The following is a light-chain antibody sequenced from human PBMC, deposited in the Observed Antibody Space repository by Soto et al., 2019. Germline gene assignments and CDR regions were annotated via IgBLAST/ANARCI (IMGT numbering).Light chain of an antibody. Sequence: DIQLTQSPPSLSASEGARVTITCQTSHDIKNYLNWYQQKPGKAPKLLIYDAHNLQTGVPSRFSGSGAGTEFTFTIGSLQPEDVATYFCQQFDVLPPYTFGQGTKVEIK. J-gene: IGKJ2*01. CDR1: HDIKNY. CDR2: DAH. V-gene: IGKV1-33*01. CDR3: QQFDVLPPYT.